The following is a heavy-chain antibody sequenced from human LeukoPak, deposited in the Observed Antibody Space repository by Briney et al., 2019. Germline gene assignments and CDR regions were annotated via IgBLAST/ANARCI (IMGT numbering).Heavy chain of an antibody. D-gene: IGHD3-3*01. CDR1: GFNFSNYA. CDR2: ISGSGGST. CDR3: TKDQELGARRVTIFGSYYGH. V-gene: IGHV3-23*01. J-gene: IGHJ4*02. Sequence: GGSLRLSCAASGFNFSNYAMTWVRQAPGKGLEWVAVISGSGGSTYYADSVKGRFTISRDNSKNTVYLQMNSLSAEDTAVYFCTKDQELGARRVTIFGSYYGHWGQGTLVTVSS.